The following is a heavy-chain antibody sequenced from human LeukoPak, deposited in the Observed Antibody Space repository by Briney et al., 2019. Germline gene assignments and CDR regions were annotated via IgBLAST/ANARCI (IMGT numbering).Heavy chain of an antibody. Sequence: GGSLRLSCAASGFTFSSYSMNWVRQAPGKGLEWVSHINNSSTTIYYADSVRGRFTISRDNAKNSLYLQMNSLRAEDTAVYYCARARRYYYMDVWGKGTTVTVSS. CDR2: INNSSTTI. V-gene: IGHV3-48*01. CDR1: GFTFSSYS. CDR3: ARARRYYYMDV. J-gene: IGHJ6*03.